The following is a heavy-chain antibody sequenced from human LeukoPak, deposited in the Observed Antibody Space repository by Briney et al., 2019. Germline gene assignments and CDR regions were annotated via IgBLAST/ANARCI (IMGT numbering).Heavy chain of an antibody. J-gene: IGHJ4*02. D-gene: IGHD1/OR15-1a*01. CDR2: TYYRSKWYH. V-gene: IGHV6-1*01. CDR3: ARGNNGWIDY. Sequence: SQTLSLTCAISGDRVSRNSAAWDWTRHSPSRGLEWLRRTYYRSKWYHDYAVSVKSRITISPDTSKNQFSLQLNSVTPEDTAVYFCARGNNGWIDYWGQGTLVTVSS. CDR1: GDRVSRNSAA.